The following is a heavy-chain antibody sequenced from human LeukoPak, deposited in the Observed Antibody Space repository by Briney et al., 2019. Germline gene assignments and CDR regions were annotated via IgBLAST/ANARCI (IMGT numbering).Heavy chain of an antibody. D-gene: IGHD3-22*01. CDR2: INHSGST. J-gene: IGHJ3*02. CDR1: GGSFSGYY. Sequence: PSETLSLTCAVYGGSFSGYYWSWIRQPPGKGLEWIGEINHSGSTNYNPSLKSRVTISVDTSKNQFSLKLSSVTAADTAVYYCARRKRRITMIVVALQGGAFDIWGQGTMVTVSS. CDR3: ARRKRRITMIVVALQGGAFDI. V-gene: IGHV4-34*01.